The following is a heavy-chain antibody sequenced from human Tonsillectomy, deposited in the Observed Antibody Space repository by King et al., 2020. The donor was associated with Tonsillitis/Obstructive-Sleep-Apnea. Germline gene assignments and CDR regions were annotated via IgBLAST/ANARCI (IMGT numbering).Heavy chain of an antibody. J-gene: IGHJ4*02. CDR3: ARDGGIVATIHPRAFDF. CDR1: GFTFSSYE. V-gene: IGHV3-48*03. Sequence: VQLVESGGGLVQPGGSLRLSCAASGFTFSSYEMNWVRQAPGKGLEWVSYISSGGSTIYYADSVKGRFPLSRDNAKNSLYLQMNSLRAEGTAVYYCARDGGIVATIHPRAFDFWGQGTLLTVSS. CDR2: ISSGGSTI. D-gene: IGHD5-12*01.